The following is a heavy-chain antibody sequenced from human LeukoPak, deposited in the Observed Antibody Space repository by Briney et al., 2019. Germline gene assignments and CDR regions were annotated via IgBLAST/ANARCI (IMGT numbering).Heavy chain of an antibody. CDR3: AGTSGRVPRDYYYYMDV. J-gene: IGHJ6*03. V-gene: IGHV1-2*02. CDR2: MNPNSGGT. D-gene: IGHD3-10*01. CDR1: GYTFTSYD. Sequence: ASVKVSCKASGYTFTSYDINWVRQATGQGLEWTGWMNPNSGGTNYAQKFQGRVTMTRDTSISTAYMELSRLRSDDTAVYYCAGTSGRVPRDYYYYMDVWGKGTTVTISS.